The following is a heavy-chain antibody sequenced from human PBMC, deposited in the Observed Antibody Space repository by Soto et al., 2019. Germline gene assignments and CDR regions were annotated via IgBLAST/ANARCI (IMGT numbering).Heavy chain of an antibody. D-gene: IGHD1-26*01. CDR3: ARDGGRHSGGIDY. V-gene: IGHV1-69*01. Sequence: QVQLVQSGAEVKKPGSSGKVSCKASGGTFSSYSINWVRQAPGQGLEWMGAIIPIFGTANYAQKVQGRVTITADESTSTAYMELSSLRSEDTAVYYCARDGGRHSGGIDYWGQGTLVTVSS. J-gene: IGHJ4*02. CDR2: IIPIFGTA. CDR1: GGTFSSYS.